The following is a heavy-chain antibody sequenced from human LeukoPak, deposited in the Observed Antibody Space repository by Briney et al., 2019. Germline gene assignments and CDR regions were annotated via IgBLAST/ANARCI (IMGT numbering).Heavy chain of an antibody. V-gene: IGHV4-39*02. J-gene: IGHJ4*02. CDR1: GGSISSSSYY. CDR2: IYYSGNT. CDR3: ARDHYSTGGPFDY. Sequence: SETLSLTCTVSGGSISSSSYYWDWIRQPPGEGLEWIGSIYYSGNTYYNPSLKSRVTISVDTSKNQFSLKLSSVTAADTAVYYCARDHYSTGGPFDYWGQGTLVTVSS. D-gene: IGHD3-10*01.